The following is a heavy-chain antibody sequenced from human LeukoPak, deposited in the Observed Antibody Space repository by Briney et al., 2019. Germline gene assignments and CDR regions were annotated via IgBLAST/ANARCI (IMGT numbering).Heavy chain of an antibody. D-gene: IGHD3-3*01. CDR2: ISSSSSYI. J-gene: IGHJ5*02. Sequence: GGSLRLSCAASGFTFSSYSMNWVRQAPGKGLEWVSSISSSSSYIYYADSVKGRFTISRDNAKNSLNLQMNSLRAEDTAVYYCARVNFGVVIIHHTNWFDPWGQGTLVTVSS. CDR3: ARVNFGVVIIHHTNWFDP. CDR1: GFTFSSYS. V-gene: IGHV3-21*01.